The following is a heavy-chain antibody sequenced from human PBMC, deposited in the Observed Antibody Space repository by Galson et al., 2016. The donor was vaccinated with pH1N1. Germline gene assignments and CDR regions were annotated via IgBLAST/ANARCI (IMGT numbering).Heavy chain of an antibody. CDR1: GFTFDDYA. D-gene: IGHD3-9*01. CDR2: ISWNSGSI. J-gene: IGHJ4*02. V-gene: IGHV3-9*01. CDR3: AKVVGHLSGYYDY. Sequence: SLRLSCAASGFTFDDYAMHWVRQAPGKGLEWVSGISWNSGSIGYADSVKGRFTISRDNAKNSLYLQMNSLRAEDTALYYCAKVVGHLSGYYDYWGQGTLATVSS.